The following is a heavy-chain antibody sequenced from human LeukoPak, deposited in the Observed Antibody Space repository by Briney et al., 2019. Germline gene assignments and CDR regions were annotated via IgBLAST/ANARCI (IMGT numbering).Heavy chain of an antibody. CDR2: ISGRDGST. V-gene: IGHV3-23*01. CDR1: GFTFSSFA. J-gene: IGHJ4*02. Sequence: GGSLRLSCAASGFTFSSFAKSWVRQPPGKGLEWVSAISGRDGSTYYADSVRGRFTISRDDSKNALYLQMNSLRVEDTAVYFCAKDRSPMATVTTALDCWGQGTLVTVSS. CDR3: AKDRSPMATVTTALDC. D-gene: IGHD4-17*01.